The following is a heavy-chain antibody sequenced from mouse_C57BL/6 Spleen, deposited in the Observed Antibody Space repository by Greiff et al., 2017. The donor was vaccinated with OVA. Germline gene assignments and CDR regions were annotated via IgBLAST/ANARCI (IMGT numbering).Heavy chain of an antibody. Sequence: VQLQESGPELVKPGASVKISCKASGYAFSSSWMNWVKQRPGKGLEWIGRIYPGDGDTNYNGKFKGKATLTADKSSSTAYMQLSSLTSEDSAVYFCAREGGLRPYFDYWGQGTTLTVSS. J-gene: IGHJ2*01. V-gene: IGHV1-82*01. CDR2: IYPGDGDT. CDR1: GYAFSSSW. CDR3: AREGGLRPYFDY. D-gene: IGHD2-4*01.